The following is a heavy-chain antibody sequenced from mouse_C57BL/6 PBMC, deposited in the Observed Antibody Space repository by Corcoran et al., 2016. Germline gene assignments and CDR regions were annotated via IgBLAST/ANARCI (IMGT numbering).Heavy chain of an antibody. CDR2: ISYDGSN. J-gene: IGHJ4*01. V-gene: IGHV3-6*01. Sequence: DVQLQESGPGLVKPSQSLSLTCSVTGYSITSGYDWNWSRQFPGNKLEGMGYISYDGSNNYNPSLKNRISITRDTSKNQFFLKLNSVTTEDTATYYCARGLYYYAMDYWGQGTSVTVSS. CDR3: ARGLYYYAMDY. CDR1: GYSITSGYD.